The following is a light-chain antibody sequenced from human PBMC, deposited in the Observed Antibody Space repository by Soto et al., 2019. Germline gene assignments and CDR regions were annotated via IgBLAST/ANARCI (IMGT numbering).Light chain of an antibody. CDR3: AAWDDSLTGLL. J-gene: IGLJ2*01. CDR1: SSNIEINP. V-gene: IGLV1-44*01. Sequence: QSVLTQPPSASGTPGQRVTISCSGSSSNIEINPVHWYQQLPGMAPKLLIYNNNQRPSGVPGRFSGSTSGTSASLAITGLQSEDEAGYFCAAWDDSLTGLLIGGGTKLTVL. CDR2: NNN.